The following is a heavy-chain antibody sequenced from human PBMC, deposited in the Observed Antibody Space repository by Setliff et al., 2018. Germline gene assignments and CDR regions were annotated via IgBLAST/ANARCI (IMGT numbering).Heavy chain of an antibody. CDR2: INQEGSGR. Sequence: PGGSLRLSCEASGFIFSSLWMSWVRQAPGRGLEWVANINQEGSGRYYVDSVKGRFSISRDNAKSSLYLQMNSLRADDTAVYYCARDVGYTYGLDFGGQGTLVTVSS. D-gene: IGHD5-18*01. V-gene: IGHV3-7*01. J-gene: IGHJ4*02. CDR3: ARDVGYTYGLDF. CDR1: GFIFSSLW.